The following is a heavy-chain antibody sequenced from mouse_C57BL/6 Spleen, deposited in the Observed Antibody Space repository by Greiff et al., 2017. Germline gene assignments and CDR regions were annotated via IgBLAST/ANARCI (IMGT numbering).Heavy chain of an antibody. J-gene: IGHJ4*01. Sequence: QVQLQQSGPGLVQPSQSLSITCTVSGFSLTSYGVHWVRQSPGKGLEWLGVIWSGGSTDYNAAFISRLSISKDNSKGQVFFKRDRLQADDTAIYYCARNYYYGSRYRYYAMDYWGQGTSVTVSS. D-gene: IGHD1-1*01. CDR2: IWSGGST. CDR1: GFSLTSYG. CDR3: ARNYYYGSRYRYYAMDY. V-gene: IGHV2-2*01.